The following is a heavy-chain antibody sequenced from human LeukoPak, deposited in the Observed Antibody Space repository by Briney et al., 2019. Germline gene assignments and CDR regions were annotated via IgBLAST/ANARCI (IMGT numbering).Heavy chain of an antibody. Sequence: PSETLSLTCTVSGGSIRSSYYYWGWIRQPPGKGLEWIGSIYDSGSTYYNPSLKSRVTISVDTPKNQFSLKLNSVTAADTAVYYCARGPLVRDFWSGTYYYYGMDVWGQGTTVTVSS. CDR3: ARGPLVRDFWSGTYYYYGMDV. V-gene: IGHV4-39*01. CDR2: IYDSGST. D-gene: IGHD3-3*01. J-gene: IGHJ6*02. CDR1: GGSIRSSYYY.